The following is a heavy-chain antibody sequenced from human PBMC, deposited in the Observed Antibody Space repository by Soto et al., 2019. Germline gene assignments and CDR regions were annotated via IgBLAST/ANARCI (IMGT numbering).Heavy chain of an antibody. CDR2: ISGSGGST. CDR3: AKAPTPYDFWSGYKGDYYGMDV. Sequence: EVQLLESGGGLVQPGGSLRLSCAASGFTFSSYAMSWVRQAPGQGLEWVSAISGSGGSTYYADSVKGRFTISRDNSKNTLYLQMNSLRAEDTAVYYCAKAPTPYDFWSGYKGDYYGMDVWGQGTTVTVSS. J-gene: IGHJ6*02. CDR1: GFTFSSYA. D-gene: IGHD3-3*01. V-gene: IGHV3-23*01.